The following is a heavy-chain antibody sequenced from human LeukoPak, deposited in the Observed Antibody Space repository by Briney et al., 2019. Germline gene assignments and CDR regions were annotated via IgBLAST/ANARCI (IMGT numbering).Heavy chain of an antibody. Sequence: GGSLRLSCVASGFTVITDYMSWVRRAPGKGLEWVSVIYTGGRTYNADSVKGRFTISRDSSENTLYLQMNSLRVEDTAMYYCARVDMATNHLDYWGQGTLVTVSS. D-gene: IGHD5-24*01. J-gene: IGHJ4*02. V-gene: IGHV3-66*01. CDR1: GFTVITDY. CDR3: ARVDMATNHLDY. CDR2: IYTGGRT.